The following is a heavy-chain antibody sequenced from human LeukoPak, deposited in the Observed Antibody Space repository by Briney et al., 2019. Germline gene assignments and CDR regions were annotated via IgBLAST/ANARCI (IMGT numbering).Heavy chain of an antibody. CDR3: AVWFGELSPFDY. V-gene: IGHV1-69*01. CDR2: IIPIFGTA. D-gene: IGHD3-10*01. J-gene: IGHJ4*02. Sequence: SVKVSCRASGGTFSSYAISWVRQAPGQGLEWMGGIIPIFGTANYAQKFQGRVTITADESASTAYMELSSLRSEDTAVYYCAVWFGELSPFDYWGQGTLVTVSS. CDR1: GGTFSSYA.